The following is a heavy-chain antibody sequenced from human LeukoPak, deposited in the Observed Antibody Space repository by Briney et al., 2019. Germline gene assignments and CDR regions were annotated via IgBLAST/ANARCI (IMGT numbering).Heavy chain of an antibody. D-gene: IGHD6-25*01. J-gene: IGHJ4*02. Sequence: SETLSLTCSVSGGSIRNYYWSWIRQSPGKGLEWIGYIYYGGSTNYNPSLKTRLTISVDTSRKQFSLKLSSVSAADTAVYYCARLGSGWPFDYWGQGTLVTVSS. CDR2: IYYGGST. CDR3: ARLGSGWPFDY. V-gene: IGHV4-59*01. CDR1: GGSIRNYY.